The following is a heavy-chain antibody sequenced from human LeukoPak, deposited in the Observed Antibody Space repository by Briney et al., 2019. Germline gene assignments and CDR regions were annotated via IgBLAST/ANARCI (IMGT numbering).Heavy chain of an antibody. V-gene: IGHV3-48*03. J-gene: IGHJ4*02. Sequence: GGSLRLSCAASGFTFSSNEMNWVRQAPGKGLEWVSYISSSGSTIYYADSVKGRFTISRDNAKNSLYLQMNSLRAEDTAVYYCARQDYDILTGYYSYFDYWGQGTLVTVSS. D-gene: IGHD3-9*01. CDR1: GFTFSSNE. CDR3: ARQDYDILTGYYSYFDY. CDR2: ISSSGSTI.